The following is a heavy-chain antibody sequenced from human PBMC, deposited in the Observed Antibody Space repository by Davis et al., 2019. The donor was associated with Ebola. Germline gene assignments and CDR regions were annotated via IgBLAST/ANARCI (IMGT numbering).Heavy chain of an antibody. Sequence: MPSETLSLTCTVSGGSISSSSYYWGWIRQPPGKGLEWIGSIYYSGSTYYNPSLKSRVTISVDTSKNQFSLKLSSVTAADTAVYYCARTTLWFGETVDYWGQGTLVTVSS. D-gene: IGHD3-10*01. V-gene: IGHV4-39*01. CDR3: ARTTLWFGETVDY. CDR2: IYYSGST. J-gene: IGHJ4*02. CDR1: GGSISSSSYY.